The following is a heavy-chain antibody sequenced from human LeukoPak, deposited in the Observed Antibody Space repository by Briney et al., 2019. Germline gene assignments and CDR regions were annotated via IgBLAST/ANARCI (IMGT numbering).Heavy chain of an antibody. Sequence: PGRSLRLSCAASGFTFSSYAMSWVGQAPGKGLEWVSAISGSGGSTYYADSVKGRFTISRDNSKNTLYLQMNSLRAEDTAVYYCAKGPSLVNIVVVLADYWGQGTLVTVSS. CDR2: ISGSGGST. CDR1: GFTFSSYA. D-gene: IGHD2-2*01. J-gene: IGHJ4*02. CDR3: AKGPSLVNIVVVLADY. V-gene: IGHV3-23*01.